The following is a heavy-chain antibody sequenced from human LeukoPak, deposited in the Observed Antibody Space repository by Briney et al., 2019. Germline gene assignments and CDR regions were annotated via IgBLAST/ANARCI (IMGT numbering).Heavy chain of an antibody. CDR3: ATWACSEPLCDY. J-gene: IGHJ4*02. CDR1: GYTLTELS. V-gene: IGHV1-24*01. D-gene: IGHD2-15*01. Sequence: ASVKVSCKVSGYTLTELSMHWVRQAPGKGLEWMGGFDPEDGETIYARKFQGRVTMTEDTSTDTAYMELSSLRSEDTAVYYCATWACSEPLCDYWGQGTLVTVSS. CDR2: FDPEDGET.